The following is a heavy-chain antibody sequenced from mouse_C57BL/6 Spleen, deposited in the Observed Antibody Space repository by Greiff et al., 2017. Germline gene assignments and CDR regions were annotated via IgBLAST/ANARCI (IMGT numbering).Heavy chain of an antibody. D-gene: IGHD3-2*02. CDR1: GYTFTSYW. J-gene: IGHJ2*01. V-gene: IGHV1-50*01. CDR3: ARGPSQAPYFDY. Sequence: VQLQQPGAELVKPGASVKLSCKASGYTFTSYWMQWVKQRPGQGLEWIGEIDPSDSYTNYNQKFKGKATLTVDTSSSTAYMQLSSLTSEDSAVYYCARGPSQAPYFDYWGQGTTLTVSS. CDR2: IDPSDSYT.